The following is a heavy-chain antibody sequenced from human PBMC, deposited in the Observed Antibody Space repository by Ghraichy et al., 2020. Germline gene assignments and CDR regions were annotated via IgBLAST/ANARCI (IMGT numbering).Heavy chain of an antibody. V-gene: IGHV3-23*01. CDR1: GLSFSNYA. D-gene: IGHD2-21*02. CDR3: AKASRLVSGTDFQD. J-gene: IGHJ1*01. CDR2: VVGPGDRT. Sequence: GGSLRLSCAASGLSFSNYAMSWVRQAPGKGLEWVSTVVGPGDRTFYADSVKGRFTISRDNFKDTVYLQMDSLRADDTAVYYCAKASRLVSGTDFQDWGQGTLVTVSS.